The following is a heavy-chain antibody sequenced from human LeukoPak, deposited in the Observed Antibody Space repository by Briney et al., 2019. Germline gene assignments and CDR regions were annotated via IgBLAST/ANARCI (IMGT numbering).Heavy chain of an antibody. CDR1: GGSISSSSYY. CDR3: VRTNGVRVGLGSAFDI. Sequence: SETLSLTCTVSGGSISSSSYYWGWIRQPPGKGLEWIGRIYYSGSTYYNPSLKSRVTISVDTYKNQFSLKLSSVTAADTAVYYCVRTNGVRVGLGSAFDIWGQGTMVTVSS. D-gene: IGHD3-10*01. V-gene: IGHV4-39*07. CDR2: IYYSGST. J-gene: IGHJ3*02.